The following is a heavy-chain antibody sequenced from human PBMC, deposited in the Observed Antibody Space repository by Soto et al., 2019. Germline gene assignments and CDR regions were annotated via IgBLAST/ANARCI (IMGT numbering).Heavy chain of an antibody. CDR1: GGSISTYY. CDR3: ARYSSNWFQTEGMDV. V-gene: IGHV4-4*07. D-gene: IGHD6-13*01. Sequence: NPSETLSLTCTVSGGSISTYYWSWIRQPAGKGLEWIGRIDTSGNTNYNPSLKSRVTMSVDTSKKQFSLKLTSVTAADTAVYYCARYSSNWFQTEGMDVWGQGTTVT. CDR2: IDTSGNT. J-gene: IGHJ6*02.